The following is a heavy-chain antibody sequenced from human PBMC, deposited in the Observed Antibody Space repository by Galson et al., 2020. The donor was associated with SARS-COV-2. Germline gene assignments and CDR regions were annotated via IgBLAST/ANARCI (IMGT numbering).Heavy chain of an antibody. V-gene: IGHV3-9*01. J-gene: IGHJ4*02. CDR3: AKDIWGSGSGLVDY. D-gene: IGHD6-19*01. Sequence: SLKISCAASGFTFDDYAMHWVRQAPGKGLEWVSGISWNSGSIGYADSVKGRFTISRDNAKNSLYLQMNSLRAEDTALYYCAKDIWGSGSGLVDYWGQGTLVTVSS. CDR2: ISWNSGSI. CDR1: GFTFDDYA.